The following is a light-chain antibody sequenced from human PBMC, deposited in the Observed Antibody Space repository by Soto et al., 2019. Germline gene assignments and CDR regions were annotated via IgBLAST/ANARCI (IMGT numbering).Light chain of an antibody. Sequence: DIQMTQSPSPLSASVGDRVTITCRASQSISSWLAWYQQKPGKAPKLLIYDASSLESGVPSRFSGSGCGTEFTLTISSLQPDYFATYYCQQYNSYPCTFGYGTKLVIK. CDR1: QSISSW. CDR3: QQYNSYPCT. J-gene: IGKJ2*02. V-gene: IGKV1-5*01. CDR2: DAS.